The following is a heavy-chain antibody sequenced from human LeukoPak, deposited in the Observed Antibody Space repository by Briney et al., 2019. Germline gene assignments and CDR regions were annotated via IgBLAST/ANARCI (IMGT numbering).Heavy chain of an antibody. CDR1: GGSISSYY. V-gene: IGHV4-59*08. J-gene: IGHJ4*02. CDR2: IYYSGST. Sequence: SETLSLTCTVSGGSISSYYWSWIRQPPGKGPEWIGYIYYSGSTNYNPSLKSRVTISVDTSKNQFSLKLSSVTAADTAVYYCARHGYDYYDSSGYYNRRYYFDYWGQGTLVTVSS. CDR3: ARHGYDYYDSSGYYNRRYYFDY. D-gene: IGHD3-22*01.